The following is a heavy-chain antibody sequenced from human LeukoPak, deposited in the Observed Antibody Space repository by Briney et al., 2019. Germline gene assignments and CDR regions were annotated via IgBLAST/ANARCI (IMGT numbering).Heavy chain of an antibody. J-gene: IGHJ4*02. CDR1: GFTFSDYA. CDR3: AKVAGSSGYYPEF. CDR2: ITTDGDTT. V-gene: IGHV3-23*01. D-gene: IGHD3-22*01. Sequence: GGSLRLSCAASGFTFSDYAMSWIRQAPGKGLEWVSAITTDGDTTYYGDSVKGRFTISRDNSKDTLYLQMNSLRAEDTAVYYCAKVAGSSGYYPEFWGQGTLVTVSS.